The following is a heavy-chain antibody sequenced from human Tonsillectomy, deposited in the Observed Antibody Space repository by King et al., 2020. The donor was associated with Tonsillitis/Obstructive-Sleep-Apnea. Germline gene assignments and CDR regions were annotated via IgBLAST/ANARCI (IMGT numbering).Heavy chain of an antibody. CDR2: INHSGST. D-gene: IGHD3-3*01. Sequence: VQLQQWGAGLLKPSETLSLTCAVYGGSFRGFYWSGIRQPPGKGLEWIGEINHSGSTNYNPSLKSRVTISVDTSENQFSRKLASVTAADTAVYYCAREGVGFGAFEIWGQGTMVTVSS. J-gene: IGHJ3*02. CDR1: GGSFRGFY. V-gene: IGHV4-34*01. CDR3: AREGVGFGAFEI.